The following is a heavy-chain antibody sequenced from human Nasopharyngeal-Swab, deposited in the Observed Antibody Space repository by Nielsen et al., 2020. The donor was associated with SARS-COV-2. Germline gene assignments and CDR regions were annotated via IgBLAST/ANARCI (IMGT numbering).Heavy chain of an antibody. CDR2: MPNDGNYK. CDR3: ARDNGYCSGDACYLGGWLDP. Sequence: GESLKISCAGSGFTFSSYGMNWVRQAPGKGLEWVAVMPNDGNYKFYADSVKGRFTISRDNSKNTLYLQMNSLRAEDTAVYYCARDNGYCSGDACYLGGWLDPWGQGTLVTVSS. J-gene: IGHJ5*02. V-gene: IGHV3-30*03. D-gene: IGHD2-15*01. CDR1: GFTFSSYG.